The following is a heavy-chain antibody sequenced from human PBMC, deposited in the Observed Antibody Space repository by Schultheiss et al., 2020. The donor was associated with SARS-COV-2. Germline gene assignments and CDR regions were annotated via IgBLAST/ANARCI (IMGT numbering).Heavy chain of an antibody. CDR1: RYTFTSYY. CDR3: AREWGQPVAGYFDY. Sequence: ASVKVSCKASRYTFTSYYMHWVRQAPGQGLEWMGIINPSGGSTNYAQKLQGRVTMTRDTSTSTVYMELRSLRSEDTAVYYCAREWGQPVAGYFDYWGQGTLVTVSS. D-gene: IGHD6-19*01. CDR2: INPSGGST. V-gene: IGHV1-46*04. J-gene: IGHJ4*02.